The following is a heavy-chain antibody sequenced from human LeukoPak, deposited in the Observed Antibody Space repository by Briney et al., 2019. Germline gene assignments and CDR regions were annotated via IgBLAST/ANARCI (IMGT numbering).Heavy chain of an antibody. CDR2: IKQDGSKK. CDR3: TRVGYIDEGIDY. CDR1: GFPFNAYW. D-gene: IGHD5-24*01. J-gene: IGHJ4*02. Sequence: GSLRLSCAASGFPFNAYWMTWVRQAPGKGLEWVANIKQDGSKKSYVDSVKGRFTISRDNAKNSLYLQMNSLRAEDTAIYYCTRVGYIDEGIDYWGQGTLVTVSS. V-gene: IGHV3-7*04.